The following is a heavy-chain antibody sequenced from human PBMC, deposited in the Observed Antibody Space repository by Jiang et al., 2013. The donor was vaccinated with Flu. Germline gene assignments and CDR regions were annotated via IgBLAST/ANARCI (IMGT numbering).Heavy chain of an antibody. Sequence: LLKPSETLSLTCAVSGDSISNDYWSWIRQPPGKGLEWIGYIYNTGITNYNSSLKSRVTISVDTSKNQFSLKVTSVTAADTALYYCVRGPNYNAMDVWGQGTTVTVSS. V-gene: IGHV4-59*01. CDR1: GDSISNDY. CDR2: IYNTGIT. J-gene: IGHJ6*02. CDR3: VRGPNYNAMDV.